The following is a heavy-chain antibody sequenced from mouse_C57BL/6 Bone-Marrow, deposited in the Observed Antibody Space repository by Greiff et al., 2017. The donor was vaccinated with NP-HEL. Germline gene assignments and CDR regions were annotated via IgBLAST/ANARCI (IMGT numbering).Heavy chain of an antibody. CDR2: IYPGDGDT. D-gene: IGHD3-1*01. CDR3: ARRATLYYYAMDY. Sequence: QVQLKESGPELVKPGASVKISCKASGYAFSSSWMNWVKQRPGKGLEWIGRIYPGDGDTNYNGKIKGKATLTADKSSSTAYMQLSSLTSEDSAVYFCARRATLYYYAMDYWGQGTSVTVSS. J-gene: IGHJ4*01. CDR1: GYAFSSSW. V-gene: IGHV1-82*01.